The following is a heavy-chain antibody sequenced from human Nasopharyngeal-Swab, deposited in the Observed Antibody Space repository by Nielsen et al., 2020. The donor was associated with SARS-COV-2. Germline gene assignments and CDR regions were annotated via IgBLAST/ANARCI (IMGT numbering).Heavy chain of an antibody. CDR1: GYSFTTYW. J-gene: IGHJ6*02. Sequence: GESLKISCKGSGYSFTTYWIGWVRQMPGKGLEWMGIIYPGDSNTRYSPSFQGQVTISVDKYSSTAYLQWSSLKASDTAIYYCARPMRPMGHYYFGMGVWGQGTTVTVSS. CDR2: IYPGDSNT. CDR3: ARPMRPMGHYYFGMGV. D-gene: IGHD1-26*01. V-gene: IGHV5-51*01.